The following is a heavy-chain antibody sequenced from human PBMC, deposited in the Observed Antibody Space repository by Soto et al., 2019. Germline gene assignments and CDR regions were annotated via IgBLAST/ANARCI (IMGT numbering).Heavy chain of an antibody. CDR2: ISSSSSYI. Sequence: GGSLRLSCAASGFIFDIYSMTWVRQAPGKGLEWVSSISSSSSYIYYADSVKGRFTISRDNAENSLYLQMSSLRAEDTAVYYCARSPPPRILITFGGVIVENFDYWGQGTLVTVSS. D-gene: IGHD3-16*02. V-gene: IGHV3-21*04. CDR3: ARSPPPRILITFGGVIVENFDY. J-gene: IGHJ4*02. CDR1: GFIFDIYS.